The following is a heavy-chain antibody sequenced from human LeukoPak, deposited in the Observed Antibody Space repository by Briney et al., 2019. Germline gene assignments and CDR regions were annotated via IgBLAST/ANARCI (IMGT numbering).Heavy chain of an antibody. CDR1: GGSIGSYY. J-gene: IGHJ4*02. CDR2: IYYSGSTNSGST. V-gene: IGHV4-59*12. Sequence: PSETLSLTCTVSGGSIGSYYWSWIRQPPGKGLEWIGYIYYSGSTNSGSTNYNPSLKSRVTISVDKSKNQFSLKLSSVTAADTAVYYCARGNFYSGYDGWGQGTLVTVSS. D-gene: IGHD5-12*01. CDR3: ARGNFYSGYDG.